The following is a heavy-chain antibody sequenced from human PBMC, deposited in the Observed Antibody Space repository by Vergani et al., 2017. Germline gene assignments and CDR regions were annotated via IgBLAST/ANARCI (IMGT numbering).Heavy chain of an antibody. J-gene: IGHJ2*01. CDR2: ISWNSGSI. D-gene: IGHD3-3*01. Sequence: VQLVESGGGVVQPGGSLRLSCAASGFTFSSYGMHWVRQAPGKGLEWVSGISWNSGSIGYADSVKGRFTISRDNAKNSLYLQMNSLRAEDTALYYCAKDHYDFWSGYPNLSPFDLWGRGTLVTVSS. CDR3: AKDHYDFWSGYPNLSPFDL. CDR1: GFTFSSYG. V-gene: IGHV3-9*01.